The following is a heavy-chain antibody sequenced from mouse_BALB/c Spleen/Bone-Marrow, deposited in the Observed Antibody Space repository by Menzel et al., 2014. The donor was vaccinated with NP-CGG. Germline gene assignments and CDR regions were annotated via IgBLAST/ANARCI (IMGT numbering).Heavy chain of an antibody. CDR1: GFTFSSFG. V-gene: IGHV5-17*02. CDR3: ARGGNHAWFAY. D-gene: IGHD2-1*01. CDR2: ISSGSSTI. Sequence: EVQLVESGGGLVRPGGSRKLSCAASGFTFSSFGMHWVRQAPEKGLEWVAYISSGSSTIYYADTVKGRFTISRDNPKNTLFLQMTSLRSEDTAMYYCARGGNHAWFAYWGQGTLVTVSA. J-gene: IGHJ3*01.